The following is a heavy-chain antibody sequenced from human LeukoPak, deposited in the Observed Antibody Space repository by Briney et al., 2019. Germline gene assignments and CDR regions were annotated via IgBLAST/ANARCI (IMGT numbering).Heavy chain of an antibody. CDR2: IYAGGGT. CDR1: GGSVSSYF. Sequence: SETLSLTCTVSGGSVSSYFWSWIGQPAGKGLEWIGRIYAGGGTNYNPSLKSRVTMSVDTSKNQFSLKLNSVTAADTAVYYCARRITGDGYFDYWGQGSLVTVSS. CDR3: ARRITGDGYFDY. J-gene: IGHJ4*02. D-gene: IGHD7-27*01. V-gene: IGHV4-4*07.